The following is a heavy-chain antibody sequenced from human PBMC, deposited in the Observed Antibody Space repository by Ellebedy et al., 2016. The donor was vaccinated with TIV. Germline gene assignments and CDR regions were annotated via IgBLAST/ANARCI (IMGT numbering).Heavy chain of an antibody. Sequence: GESLKISCAASGFTFRNYVMSWVRQAPGKGLEWVSAISDNFVSTYYTDSVKGRFTISRDNSKNTLYLLMDSLRAEDAAVYYCAKASAATRPYYFDCWGQGTLVTVSS. CDR1: GFTFRNYV. V-gene: IGHV3-23*01. J-gene: IGHJ4*02. D-gene: IGHD1-1*01. CDR3: AKASAATRPYYFDC. CDR2: ISDNFVST.